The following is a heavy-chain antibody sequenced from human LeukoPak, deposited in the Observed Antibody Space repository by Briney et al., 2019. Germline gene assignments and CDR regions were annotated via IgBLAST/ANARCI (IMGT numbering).Heavy chain of an antibody. D-gene: IGHD2-8*01. Sequence: GRSLRLSCAASGFTFDDYAMHWVRQAPGKGLEWVSGISWNSGSIGYADSAKGRFTISRDNAKNSLYLQMNSLRAEDTALYYCAKDGGYCTNGVCYTFDYWGQGTLVTISS. CDR2: ISWNSGSI. J-gene: IGHJ4*02. V-gene: IGHV3-9*01. CDR3: AKDGGYCTNGVCYTFDY. CDR1: GFTFDDYA.